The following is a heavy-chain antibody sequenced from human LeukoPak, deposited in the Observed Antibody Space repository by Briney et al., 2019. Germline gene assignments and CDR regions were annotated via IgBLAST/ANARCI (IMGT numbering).Heavy chain of an antibody. CDR2: IYYSGST. CDR1: GGSISSGDDY. CDR3: ARKSVDSSARAFDY. V-gene: IGHV4-30-4*01. J-gene: IGHJ4*02. D-gene: IGHD3-22*01. Sequence: SETLSLICTVSGGSISSGDDYWSWIRQPPGKGLEWIGYIYYSGSTYYNPSLKSRVTISVDTSKNQFSLKLSSVTAADTAVYYCARKSVDSSARAFDYWGQGTLVTVSS.